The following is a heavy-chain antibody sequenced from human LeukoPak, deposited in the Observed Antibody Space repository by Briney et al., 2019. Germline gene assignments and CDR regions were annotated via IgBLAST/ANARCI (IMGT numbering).Heavy chain of an antibody. Sequence: GGSLRLSCAASGFTFSSYWMHWVRQAPGKGLVWVSRINSDGSSTSYADSVKGRFTISRDNAKNTLYLQTNSLRAEDTAVYYCARDSGGTFYYYYYMDVWGKGTTVTVSS. D-gene: IGHD1-1*01. CDR3: ARDSGGTFYYYYYMDV. J-gene: IGHJ6*03. CDR1: GFTFSSYW. V-gene: IGHV3-74*01. CDR2: INSDGSST.